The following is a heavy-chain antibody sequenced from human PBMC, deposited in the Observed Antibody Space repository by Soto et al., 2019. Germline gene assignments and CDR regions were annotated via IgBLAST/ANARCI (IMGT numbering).Heavy chain of an antibody. CDR2: ISYDGSNK. V-gene: IGHV3-30*18. Sequence: QVQLVESGGGVVQPGRSLRLSCAASGFTFSSYGMHWVRQAPGKGLEWVAVISYDGSNKYYADSVKGRFTISRDNSKNTLYLQMNSLRAEDTAVYYCAKDSITVEYYYWGAFDIWGQGTMVTVSS. CDR1: GFTFSSYG. CDR3: AKDSITVEYYYWGAFDI. D-gene: IGHD3-10*01. J-gene: IGHJ3*02.